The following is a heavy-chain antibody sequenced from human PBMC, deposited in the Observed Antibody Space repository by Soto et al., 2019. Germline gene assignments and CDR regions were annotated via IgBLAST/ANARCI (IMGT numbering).Heavy chain of an antibody. D-gene: IGHD6-19*01. Sequence: ASVKVSCKASGYTFTSYYMHWVRQAPGQGLEWMGIINPSGGSTSYAQKFQGRVTMTRDTSTSTVYMELSSLRSEDTAVYYCARGGSGWYYYYYYGMDVWGQGTTVTVSS. CDR2: INPSGGST. V-gene: IGHV1-46*01. CDR3: ARGGSGWYYYYYYGMDV. CDR1: GYTFTSYY. J-gene: IGHJ6*02.